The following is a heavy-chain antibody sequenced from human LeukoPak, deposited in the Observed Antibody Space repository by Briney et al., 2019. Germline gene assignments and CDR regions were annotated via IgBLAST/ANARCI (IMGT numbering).Heavy chain of an antibody. CDR1: GGTFSSYA. J-gene: IGHJ4*02. Sequence: TSVKVSCKASGGTFSSYAISWVRQAPGQGLEWMGRIIPIFGIANYAQKFQGRVTITADKSTSTAYMELSSLRSEDTAVYYCARARGRWLQLNFDYWGQGTLATVSS. CDR2: IIPIFGIA. V-gene: IGHV1-69*04. CDR3: ARARGRWLQLNFDY. D-gene: IGHD5-24*01.